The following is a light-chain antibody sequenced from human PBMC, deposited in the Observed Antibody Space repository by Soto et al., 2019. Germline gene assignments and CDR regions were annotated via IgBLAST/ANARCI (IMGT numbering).Light chain of an antibody. CDR1: SSDVGSYNL. CDR2: EVS. V-gene: IGLV2-23*02. J-gene: IGLJ1*01. Sequence: QSVLTQPASVSGSPGQSITISCTGTSSDVGSYNLVSWYQQHPGKAPKLMIYEVSKRPSGVSNRFSGSKFGNTASLTISGLQAEDEADYYCCSYAGSSIFYVFGTGTKVTVL. CDR3: CSYAGSSIFYV.